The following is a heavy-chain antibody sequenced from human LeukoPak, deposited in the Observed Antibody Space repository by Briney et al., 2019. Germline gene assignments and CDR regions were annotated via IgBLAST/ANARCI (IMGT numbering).Heavy chain of an antibody. CDR2: IRYDGINK. CDR3: AKDIATMRWLRPDPSVDY. Sequence: PGGSLRLSCAASGLTFSNHGMHWVRQAPGKGLEWVSFIRYDGINKYYPDSVKGRFTISRDNSKNTLYLHMNSLRAEDTAVYYCAKDIATMRWLRPDPSVDYWGQGTLVTDAS. V-gene: IGHV3-30*02. J-gene: IGHJ4*02. D-gene: IGHD5-12*01. CDR1: GLTFSNHG.